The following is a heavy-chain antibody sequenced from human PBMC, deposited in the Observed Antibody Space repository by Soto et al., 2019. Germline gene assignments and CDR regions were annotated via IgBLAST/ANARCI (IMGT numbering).Heavy chain of an antibody. Sequence: EVQLVESGGGLVQPGGSLRLSCAASGFTVSSYRMSWVRQAPGKGLEWVSVIYSAGSADFADSVMGRFTISRDNSKNTLYLQMSSLRAEDTAVYYCARVPSSSYHYFDYWGQGTLVTVSS. D-gene: IGHD6-13*01. V-gene: IGHV3-66*01. CDR1: GFTVSSYR. CDR3: ARVPSSSYHYFDY. CDR2: IYSAGSA. J-gene: IGHJ4*02.